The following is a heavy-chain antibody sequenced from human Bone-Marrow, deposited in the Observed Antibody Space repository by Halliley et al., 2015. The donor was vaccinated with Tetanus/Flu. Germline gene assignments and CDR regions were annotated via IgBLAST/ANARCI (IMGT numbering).Heavy chain of an antibody. D-gene: IGHD6-13*01. CDR3: ARGGGYSSSWPKHYFDY. V-gene: IGHV1-69*01. CDR1: GGTFNSHA. J-gene: IGHJ4*02. Sequence: QLVQSGAEMKKPGSSVKVSCQASGGTFNSHATSWVRQAPGQGLEWMGGIIPIFGITNYAQNFQGRVTITADESTTTAYMELSSLKSDDTAVYYCARGGGYSSSWPKHYFDYWGQGTLVTVSS. CDR2: IIPIFGIT.